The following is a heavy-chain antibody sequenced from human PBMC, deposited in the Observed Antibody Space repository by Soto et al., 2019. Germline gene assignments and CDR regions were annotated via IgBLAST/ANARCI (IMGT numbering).Heavy chain of an antibody. CDR1: GYTFTSYY. J-gene: IGHJ4*02. CDR3: ARLYYYGSGTISGAWDY. V-gene: IGHV1-46*01. Sequence: ASVKVSCRASGYTFTSYYMHWVRQAPGQGLEWMGIINPSGGSTSYAQKFQGRVNMTRDTYTSTVYMELSSLRSEDTAVYYCARLYYYGSGTISGAWDYWGQGTLVAVSS. CDR2: INPSGGST. D-gene: IGHD3-10*01.